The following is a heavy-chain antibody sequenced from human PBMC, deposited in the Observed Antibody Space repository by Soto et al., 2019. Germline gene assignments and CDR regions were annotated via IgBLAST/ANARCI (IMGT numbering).Heavy chain of an antibody. J-gene: IGHJ4*02. CDR2: LSHDGSNK. D-gene: IGHD1-26*01. Sequence: GGSLRLSCAASGFIFSAFGIHWVRQAPGKGLEWVAFLSHDGSNKYYADSVRGRFSISRDNSKNTVYLQMNSLRADDTAVYYCARDRDGGTYTYFDNWGQGTRVTVSS. CDR1: GFIFSAFG. V-gene: IGHV3-30*03. CDR3: ARDRDGGTYTYFDN.